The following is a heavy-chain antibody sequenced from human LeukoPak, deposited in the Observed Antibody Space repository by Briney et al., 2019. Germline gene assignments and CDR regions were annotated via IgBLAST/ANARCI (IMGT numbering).Heavy chain of an antibody. Sequence: GGSLRLSCAASGFRFSGYWMLWVRQAPGKGPVWVSRIDHDGSSTSYADSVKGRFTISRDNAKNTLYLQMNSLRAEDTAVYYCARDRSGYYYFDYWGQGTLVTVSS. CDR1: GFRFSGYW. D-gene: IGHD3-3*01. CDR3: ARDRSGYYYFDY. V-gene: IGHV3-74*01. CDR2: IDHDGSST. J-gene: IGHJ4*02.